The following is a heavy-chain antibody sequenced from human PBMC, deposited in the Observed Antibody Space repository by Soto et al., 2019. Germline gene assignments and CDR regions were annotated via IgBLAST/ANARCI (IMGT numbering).Heavy chain of an antibody. CDR3: ASISVTNGFDI. J-gene: IGHJ3*02. CDR1: GFSFSSSG. D-gene: IGHD4-17*01. V-gene: IGHV3-33*01. CDR2: ICYDGSNQ. Sequence: QVQLVESGGGVVQPGRSLRLSCVASGFSFSSSGMHWVRQAPGKGLEWLALICYDGSNQYYSDSLKGRFTISRDNSKNTLYLQMNSLRADDTAVYYCASISVTNGFDIWGQGTLVTVSS.